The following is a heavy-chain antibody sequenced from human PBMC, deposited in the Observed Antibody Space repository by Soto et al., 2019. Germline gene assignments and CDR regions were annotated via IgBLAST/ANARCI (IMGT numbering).Heavy chain of an antibody. D-gene: IGHD6-6*01. CDR3: AKGGGRAARLYYYYGMDV. CDR2: ISSDGSNK. Sequence: QVQLVESGGGVVQPGRSLRLSCAASGFTFSSYGLHWVRQAPGQGLEWVAVISSDGSNKYYADSVKGRFTISRDNPKNTLYLQMNSLRAEDTAVYYCAKGGGRAARLYYYYGMDVWGQGTTVTVAS. V-gene: IGHV3-30*18. J-gene: IGHJ6*02. CDR1: GFTFSSYG.